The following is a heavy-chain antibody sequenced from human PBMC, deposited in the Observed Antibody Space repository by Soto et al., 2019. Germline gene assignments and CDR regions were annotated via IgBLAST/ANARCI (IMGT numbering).Heavy chain of an antibody. J-gene: IGHJ4*02. CDR1: GGSISSYY. V-gene: IGHV4-59*01. CDR3: ARVRRIAAAGTPRYFDY. Sequence: PSETLSLTCTVSGGSISSYYRSWIRQPPGKGLEWIGYIYYSGSTNYNPSLKSRVTISVDTSKNQFSLKLSSVTAADTAVYYCARVRRIAAAGTPRYFDYWGQGTLVTVS. CDR2: IYYSGST. D-gene: IGHD6-13*01.